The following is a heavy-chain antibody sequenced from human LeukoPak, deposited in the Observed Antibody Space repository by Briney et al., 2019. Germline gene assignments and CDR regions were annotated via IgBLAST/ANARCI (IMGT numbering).Heavy chain of an antibody. CDR3: ARDHWENRIAAAGTCFDY. V-gene: IGHV3-11*01. CDR1: GFTFSDYY. D-gene: IGHD6-13*01. CDR2: ISSSGSTI. J-gene: IGHJ4*02. Sequence: GGSLRLSCAASGFTFSDYYMSWIRQAPGKGLEWVSYISSSGSTIYYADSVKGRFTISRDNAKNSLYLQMNSPRAEDTAVYYCARDHWENRIAAAGTCFDYWGQGTLVTVSS.